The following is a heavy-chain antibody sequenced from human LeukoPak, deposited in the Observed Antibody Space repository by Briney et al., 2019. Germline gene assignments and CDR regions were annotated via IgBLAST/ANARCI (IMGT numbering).Heavy chain of an antibody. Sequence: SETLSLTCAVYGGSFSGYYWSWIRQPPGKGLEWIGEINHSGSTNYNPSLKSRVTISVDTSKNQFSLKLSSVTAADTAVYYCARQRLGYCSSTSCRRTNYYYYYYMDVWGKGTTVTVSS. D-gene: IGHD2-2*01. V-gene: IGHV4-34*01. J-gene: IGHJ6*03. CDR2: INHSGST. CDR1: GGSFSGYY. CDR3: ARQRLGYCSSTSCRRTNYYYYYYMDV.